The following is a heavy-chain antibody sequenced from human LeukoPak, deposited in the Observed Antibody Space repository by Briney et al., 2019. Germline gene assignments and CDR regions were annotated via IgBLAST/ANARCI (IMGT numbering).Heavy chain of an antibody. V-gene: IGHV4-61*08. J-gene: IGHJ3*02. CDR2: THHTGSS. D-gene: IGHD6-19*01. Sequence: SETLSLTCTVSGDPVSSGDFYWSWIRQSPGRGLQWIAYTHHTGSSNYSPSPRSRVTISMDTSKNQFSLNLNSVTAADTAVYYCARQLAQAEGRAFDIWGQGTKVTVSS. CDR3: ARQLAQAEGRAFDI. CDR1: GDPVSSGDFY.